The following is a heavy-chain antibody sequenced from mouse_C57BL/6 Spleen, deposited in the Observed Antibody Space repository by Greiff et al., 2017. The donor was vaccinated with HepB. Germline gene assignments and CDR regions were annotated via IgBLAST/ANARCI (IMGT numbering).Heavy chain of an antibody. D-gene: IGHD6-5*01. V-gene: IGHV1-39*01. Sequence: VHVKQSGPELVKPGASVKISCKASGYSFTDYNMNWVKQSNGKSLEWIGVINPNYGTTSYNQKFKGKATLTVDQSSSTAYMQLNSLTSEDSAVYYCARGGEPNYYAMDYWGQGTSVTVSS. CDR2: INPNYGTT. J-gene: IGHJ4*01. CDR1: GYSFTDYN. CDR3: ARGGEPNYYAMDY.